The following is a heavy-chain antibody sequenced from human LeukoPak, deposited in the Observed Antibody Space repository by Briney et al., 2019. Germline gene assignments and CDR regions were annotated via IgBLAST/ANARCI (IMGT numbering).Heavy chain of an antibody. Sequence: SETLSLTCTVSGGSISSYYWSWIRQPPGKGLEWIGYIYFSGSTNYNPSLKSRVTISVDTSKNQFSLKLSSVTAADTAVYYCARQKDVVEYFDYWGQGTLVTVSS. D-gene: IGHD3-3*01. J-gene: IGHJ4*02. V-gene: IGHV4-59*01. CDR1: GGSISSYY. CDR3: ARQKDVVEYFDY. CDR2: IYFSGST.